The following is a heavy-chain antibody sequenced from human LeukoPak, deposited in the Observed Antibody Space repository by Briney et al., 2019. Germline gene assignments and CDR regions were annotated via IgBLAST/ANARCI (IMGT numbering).Heavy chain of an antibody. D-gene: IGHD5-12*01. CDR3: ARGYSGYDWGSFFY. CDR2: IHYSGST. V-gene: IGHV4-30-4*01. J-gene: IGHJ4*02. CDR1: GGSISSGNSY. Sequence: PSQTLSLTCSVSGGSISSGNSYWTWIRQPPGKGLEWIGYIHYSGSTYYNPPLKSRVTISVDTSKNQFSLKLTSVTAADTAVYYCARGYSGYDWGSFFYWGQGTLVTVSS.